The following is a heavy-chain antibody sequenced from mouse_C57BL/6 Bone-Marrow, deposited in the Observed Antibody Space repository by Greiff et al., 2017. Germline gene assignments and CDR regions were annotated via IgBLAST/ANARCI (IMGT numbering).Heavy chain of an antibody. Sequence: VKLQEPGAELVKPGASVKVSCKASGYTFTSYWMHWVKQRPGQGLEWIGRIHPSDSDTNYNQKFKGKATLTVDKSSSTAYMQLSSLTSEDSAVYYCAIITTVPYYFDYGGQGTTLTVSS. CDR2: IHPSDSDT. V-gene: IGHV1-74*01. CDR3: AIITTVPYYFDY. J-gene: IGHJ2*01. CDR1: GYTFTSYW. D-gene: IGHD1-1*01.